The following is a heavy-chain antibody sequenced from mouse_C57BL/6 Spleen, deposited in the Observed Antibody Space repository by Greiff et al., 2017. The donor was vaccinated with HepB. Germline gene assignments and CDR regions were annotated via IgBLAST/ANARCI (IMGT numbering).Heavy chain of an antibody. J-gene: IGHJ4*01. CDR3: ARCYSNYVLYAMDY. CDR2: IDPEDGET. D-gene: IGHD2-5*01. Sequence: VQLQQSGAELVKPGASVKLSCTASGFNIKDYYMHWVKQRTEQGLEWIGRIDPEDGETKYDPKFQGKATITADTSSNTAYLQLSSLTSEDTAVYYCARCYSNYVLYAMDYWGQGTSVTVSS. V-gene: IGHV14-2*01. CDR1: GFNIKDYY.